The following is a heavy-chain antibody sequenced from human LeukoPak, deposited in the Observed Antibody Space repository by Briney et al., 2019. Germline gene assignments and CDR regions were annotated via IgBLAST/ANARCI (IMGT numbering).Heavy chain of an antibody. V-gene: IGHV3-53*01. D-gene: IGHD3-9*01. CDR1: GFTVSSNY. Sequence: GGSLRLSCAASGFTVSSNYMSWVRQAPGKGLEWVSVIYSGGSTYYADSVKGRFTISRDNSKNTLYLQMNSLRAEDTAVYYCTRGDYDILTGYENYWGQGTLVTVSS. CDR2: IYSGGST. J-gene: IGHJ4*02. CDR3: TRGDYDILTGYENY.